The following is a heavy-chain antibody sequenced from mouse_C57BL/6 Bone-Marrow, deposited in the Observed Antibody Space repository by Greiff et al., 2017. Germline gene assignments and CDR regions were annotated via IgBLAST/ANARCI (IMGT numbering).Heavy chain of an antibody. Sequence: VQLQQPGAELVKPGASVQVSCKASGYTFTSYWMHWVKQRPGQGLEWIGRIHPSDGDTNYNQKFKGKATLTVDKSSSTAYMQLSSLSSEDSAVYYCAIQNWDYFDYWGQGTTLTVSS. D-gene: IGHD4-1*01. J-gene: IGHJ2*01. CDR3: AIQNWDYFDY. CDR1: GYTFTSYW. CDR2: IHPSDGDT. V-gene: IGHV1-74*01.